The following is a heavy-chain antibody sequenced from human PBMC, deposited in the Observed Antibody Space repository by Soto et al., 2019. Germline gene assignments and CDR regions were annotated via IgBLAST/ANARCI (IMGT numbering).Heavy chain of an antibody. CDR1: SDSISSYY. Sequence: QVQLQESGPGLVKPSETLSLTCTVSSDSISSYYWSWIRQPPGKRLEWIGYISYSGSTDYHPSLKSRVTISGDTSKNQFSLKVSSVTAADTAVYYCARGTSWQLPFDYWGQGTLVTVSS. D-gene: IGHD6-13*01. CDR3: ARGTSWQLPFDY. V-gene: IGHV4-59*01. CDR2: ISYSGST. J-gene: IGHJ4*02.